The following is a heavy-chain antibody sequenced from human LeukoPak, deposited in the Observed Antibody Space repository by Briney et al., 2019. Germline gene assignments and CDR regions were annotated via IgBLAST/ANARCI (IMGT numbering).Heavy chain of an antibody. V-gene: IGHV3-74*01. CDR3: AKDHYWSIDY. Sequence: PGGSLTLSCAASGFSFSSNWMHWVRHAPGQGLVWVSRIKADGISTNYADSVKGRFTISRDTAKNTLYLQMNRLRAEDTGVYYCAKDHYWSIDYWGRGTLVTVSS. CDR1: GFSFSSNW. D-gene: IGHD3-3*01. J-gene: IGHJ4*02. CDR2: IKADGIST.